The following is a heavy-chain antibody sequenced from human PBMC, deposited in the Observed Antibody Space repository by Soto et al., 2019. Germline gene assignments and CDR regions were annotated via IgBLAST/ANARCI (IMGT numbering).Heavy chain of an antibody. CDR1: GFTFSSYG. Sequence: GGSLRLSCAASGFTFSSYGMHWVRQAPGKGLEWVAVIWYDGSNKDYADSVKGRFIISRDNSKNTLYLQMNSLRAEDTAVYYCARVGLSTSYYYYYMDVWGKGTTVTVSS. J-gene: IGHJ6*03. CDR3: ARVGLSTSYYYYYMDV. V-gene: IGHV3-33*01. CDR2: IWYDGSNK. D-gene: IGHD2-2*01.